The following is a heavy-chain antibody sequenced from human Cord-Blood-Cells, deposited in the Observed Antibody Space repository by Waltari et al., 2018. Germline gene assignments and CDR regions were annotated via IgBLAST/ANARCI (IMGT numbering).Heavy chain of an antibody. CDR1: GGTFSSYA. J-gene: IGHJ4*02. D-gene: IGHD1-26*01. V-gene: IGHV1-69*01. CDR3: ASHSGSYYLFDY. CDR2: IIAIFGTA. Sequence: QVQLVQSGAEVKKPGSSVKVSCKASGGTFSSYAISWVRQAPGQGLEWMGGIIAIFGTANYAQKCQGRVTVTADECTSTAYMELSSLRSEDTAVYYCASHSGSYYLFDYWGQGTLVTVSS.